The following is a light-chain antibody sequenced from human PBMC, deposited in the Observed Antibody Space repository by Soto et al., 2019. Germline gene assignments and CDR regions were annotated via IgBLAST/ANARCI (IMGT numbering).Light chain of an antibody. V-gene: IGKV3D-20*02. CDR3: QQRHMWPIT. J-gene: IGKJ5*01. CDR1: QSVSSSY. Sequence: EIVLTQSPGTLSLSPGERATLSCRSSQSVSSSYLAWYQQKPGQAPRLLIYGASGRATGIPDRFSGSGSGTDFTLTISSLEPEDSAVYYCQQRHMWPITFGQGTRLEIK. CDR2: GAS.